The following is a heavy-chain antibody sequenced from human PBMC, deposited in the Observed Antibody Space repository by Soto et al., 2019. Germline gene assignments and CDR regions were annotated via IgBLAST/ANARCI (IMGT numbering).Heavy chain of an antibody. CDR2: ISYDGSNK. J-gene: IGHJ4*02. Sequence: QVQLVESGGGVVQPGRSLRLSCAASGFTFSSYAMHWVRQAPGKGLEWVAVISYDGSNKYYADSVKGRFTISRDNSKNTLYLQMNSLRAEDTAVYYCARSGAVVGGLWVDYWGQGTLVTVSS. CDR3: ARSGAVVGGLWVDY. CDR1: GFTFSSYA. D-gene: IGHD1-26*01. V-gene: IGHV3-30-3*01.